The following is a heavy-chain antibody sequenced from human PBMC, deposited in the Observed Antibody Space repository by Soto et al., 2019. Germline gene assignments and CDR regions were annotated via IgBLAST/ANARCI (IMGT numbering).Heavy chain of an antibody. J-gene: IGHJ4*02. V-gene: IGHV4-59*01. CDR1: GDSITSFH. CDR2: IYSSGST. D-gene: IGHD5-12*01. Sequence: SETLSLTCTVSGDSITSFHWSWFRQPPGKGVGWIGYIYSSGSTIYNPSLKRRVTISVDTAKNQFSLKLSFVTAADTAVYYCARNSDYDLGSGYSFDYWGQGTLVTVSS. CDR3: ARNSDYDLGSGYSFDY.